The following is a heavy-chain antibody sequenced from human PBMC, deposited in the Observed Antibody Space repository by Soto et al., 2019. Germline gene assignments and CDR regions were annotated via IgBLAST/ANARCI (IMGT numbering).Heavy chain of an antibody. CDR3: ARLPFLTYYYYMDV. J-gene: IGHJ6*03. CDR1: GGSISSYY. V-gene: IGHV4-59*01. Sequence: PSETLSLTCTVSGGSISSYYWSWIRQPPGKGLEWIGYIYYSGSTNYNPSLKSRVTISVDTSKNQFSLKLSSVTAADTAVYYCARLPFLTYYYYMDVWGKGTTVTVSS. D-gene: IGHD3-10*01. CDR2: IYYSGST.